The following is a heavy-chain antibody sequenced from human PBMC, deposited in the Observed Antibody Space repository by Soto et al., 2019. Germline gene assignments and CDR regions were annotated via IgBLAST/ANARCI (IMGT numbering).Heavy chain of an antibody. D-gene: IGHD3-3*01. J-gene: IGHJ6*02. CDR2: INPNSGGT. CDR1: GYTFTGYY. Sequence: ASVKVSCKASGYTFTGYYMHWVRQAPGQGLEWMGWINPNSGGTNYAQKFQGWVTMTRDTSISTAYMELSRLRSDDTAVYYCARDQGVLIPRGYDFWSGYPNVGGYGMDVWGQGTTVTVSS. CDR3: ARDQGVLIPRGYDFWSGYPNVGGYGMDV. V-gene: IGHV1-2*04.